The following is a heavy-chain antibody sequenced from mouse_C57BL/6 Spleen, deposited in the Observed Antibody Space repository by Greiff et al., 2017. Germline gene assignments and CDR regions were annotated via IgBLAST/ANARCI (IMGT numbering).Heavy chain of an antibody. V-gene: IGHV1-15*01. CDR2: IDPETGGT. CDR1: GYTFTDYE. CDR3: TRHYYGRNYFALGY. D-gene: IGHD1-1*01. J-gene: IGHJ4*01. Sequence: VQRVESGAELVRPGASVTLSCKASGYTFTDYEMHWVKQTPVHGLEWIGAIDPETGGTAYNQKFKGKAILTADKSSSTAYMELRSLTSADSAVYYFTRHYYGRNYFALGYWGQGTSVTVSS.